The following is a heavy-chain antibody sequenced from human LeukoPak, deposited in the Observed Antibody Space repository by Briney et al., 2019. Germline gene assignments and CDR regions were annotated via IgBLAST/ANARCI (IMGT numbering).Heavy chain of an antibody. J-gene: IGHJ5*02. V-gene: IGHV4-4*07. CDR3: ARAVWFGELSIRPWFDP. D-gene: IGHD3-10*01. Sequence: SETLSLNCTVSGGSISSYYGSWIRQPARKGLEWIGRIYTSGSTNYNPSLKSRVTMSVDTSKNQFSLKLSSVTAADTAVYYCARAVWFGELSIRPWFDPWGQGTLVTVSS. CDR1: GGSISSYY. CDR2: IYTSGST.